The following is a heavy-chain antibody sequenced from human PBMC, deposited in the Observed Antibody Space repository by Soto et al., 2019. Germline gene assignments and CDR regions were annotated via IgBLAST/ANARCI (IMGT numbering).Heavy chain of an antibody. CDR3: AKKRSGSSSTGCFDS. CDR2: ISGDTTDI. V-gene: IGHV3-23*01. Sequence: EVQLLESGGGLVQPGGSLRLSCAASGFTFATHAMNWVRQAPGKGLEWVSAISGDTTDIYYADSVKGRFTVSRDTSKNTVFLQMNSLRADDTAVYYCAKKRSGSSSTGCFDSWGQGTLVTVS. CDR1: GFTFATHA. J-gene: IGHJ4*02. D-gene: IGHD6-6*01.